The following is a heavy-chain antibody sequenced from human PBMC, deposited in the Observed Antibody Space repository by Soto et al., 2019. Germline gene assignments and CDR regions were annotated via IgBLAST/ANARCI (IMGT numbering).Heavy chain of an antibody. Sequence: QLQLQESGPRLGKPSETLSLTCTVSGASINSSIYYWDWIRQSPGKGLEWIGSFSYSGSTYYNPSRKSRVTISVDTSKNQFSLKLISVTAADTALYYCARQSTLVIYGVDVWGQGTTVIVSS. J-gene: IGHJ6*02. V-gene: IGHV4-39*01. CDR2: FSYSGST. D-gene: IGHD3-9*01. CDR1: GASINSSIYY. CDR3: ARQSTLVIYGVDV.